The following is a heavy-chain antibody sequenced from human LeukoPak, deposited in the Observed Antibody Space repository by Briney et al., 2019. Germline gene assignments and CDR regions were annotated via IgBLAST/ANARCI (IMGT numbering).Heavy chain of an antibody. CDR1: GFTFSSYG. Sequence: GRSLRLSCAASGFTFSSYGMHWVRQAPGKGLEWVAVISYDGSNKYYADSVKGRFTISRDNSKNTLYLQMNSLRAEDTAVYYCASVRDGYSRPLDYWGQGTLVTVSS. D-gene: IGHD5-24*01. V-gene: IGHV3-30*03. CDR3: ASVRDGYSRPLDY. J-gene: IGHJ4*02. CDR2: ISYDGSNK.